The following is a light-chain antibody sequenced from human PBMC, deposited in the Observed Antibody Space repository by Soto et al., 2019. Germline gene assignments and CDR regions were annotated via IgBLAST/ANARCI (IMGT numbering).Light chain of an antibody. CDR1: NSDVGSYNY. CDR2: NVY. V-gene: IGLV2-14*03. CDR3: SSYTISRTYV. J-gene: IGLJ1*01. Sequence: QSALTQPASVSWSPGQSITISCTGTNSDVGSYNYVSWHQQHPGKAPKLMIYNVYDRPSGISNRFSGSKSGNTASLTISGLQGEDEADYYCSSYTISRTYVFGTGTKLTVL.